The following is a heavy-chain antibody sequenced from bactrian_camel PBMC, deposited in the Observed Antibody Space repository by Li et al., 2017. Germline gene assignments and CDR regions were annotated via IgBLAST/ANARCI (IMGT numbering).Heavy chain of an antibody. V-gene: IGHV3S40*01. D-gene: IGHD2*01. J-gene: IGHJ6*01. CDR2: VYFGGGST. Sequence: VQLVESGGGQVQPGGSLRLSCAASGYTYSRFPSSNCMGWFRQAPGKEREGVAFVYFGGGSTYYADSVKGRFTISQDKGKNTVYLLMNSLKPEDTAVYYCVRDVVGSWSYGGYWGQGTQVTVS. CDR1: GYTYSRFPSSNC. CDR3: VRDVVGSWSYGGY.